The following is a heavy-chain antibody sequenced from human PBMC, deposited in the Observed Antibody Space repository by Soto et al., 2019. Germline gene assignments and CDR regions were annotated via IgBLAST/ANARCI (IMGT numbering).Heavy chain of an antibody. CDR1: GFTFRNYA. CDR2: ISGSDGST. J-gene: IGHJ4*02. D-gene: IGHD5-12*01. Sequence: GGSLRLSCAASGFTFRNYAMNWVRQAPRKGLEWVSAISGSDGSTYYADSVKGRFTISRDNSKNTLYLQMNTLRAEDTAVYYCAKGRKYSGYNDFDYWGQGTLVTVSS. V-gene: IGHV3-23*01. CDR3: AKGRKYSGYNDFDY.